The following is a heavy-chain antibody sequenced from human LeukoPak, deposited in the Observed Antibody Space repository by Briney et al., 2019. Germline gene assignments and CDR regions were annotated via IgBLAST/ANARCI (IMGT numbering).Heavy chain of an antibody. Sequence: PGGSLRLSCAASGFTFSSYAMHWVRQAPGKGLEWVAVISYDGSNKYCADSVKGRFTISRDNSKNTLYLQMNSLRAEDTAVYYCARGVTTVVSYGDYWGQGTLVTVSS. J-gene: IGHJ4*02. CDR2: ISYDGSNK. CDR1: GFTFSSYA. CDR3: ARGVTTVVSYGDY. V-gene: IGHV3-30-3*01. D-gene: IGHD4-23*01.